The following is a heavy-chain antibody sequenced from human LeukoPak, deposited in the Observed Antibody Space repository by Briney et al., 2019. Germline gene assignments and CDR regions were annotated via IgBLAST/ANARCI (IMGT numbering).Heavy chain of an antibody. CDR2: IYHSGST. CDR3: AGRLVGSGGRFDY. V-gene: IGHV4-4*02. CDR1: GGAISSTNC. Sequence: SETLSLTCAVSGGAISSTNCWNWVRQPPGKGLEWIGEIYHSGSTNYNPSLRSRVTISEDKSKNQFSLRLSSVSAADTAVYYCAGRLVGSGGRFDYWGQGTQVTVSS. D-gene: IGHD2-15*01. J-gene: IGHJ4*02.